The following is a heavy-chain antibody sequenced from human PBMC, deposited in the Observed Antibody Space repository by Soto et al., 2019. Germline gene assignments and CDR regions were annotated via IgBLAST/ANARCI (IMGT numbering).Heavy chain of an antibody. CDR1: GSTFSSYW. V-gene: IGHV3-74*01. Sequence: GGSLRLSCAASGSTFSSYWMHWVRQAPGKGLVWVSRINSDGSSTSYADSVKGRFTISRDNAKDTLYLQMNSLRAEDTAVYYCARALVITSAEYYFDYWGQGTLVTVSS. D-gene: IGHD6-13*01. J-gene: IGHJ4*02. CDR3: ARALVITSAEYYFDY. CDR2: INSDGSST.